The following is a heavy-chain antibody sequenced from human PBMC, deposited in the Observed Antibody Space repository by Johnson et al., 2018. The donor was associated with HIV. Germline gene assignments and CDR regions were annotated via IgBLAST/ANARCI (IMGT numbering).Heavy chain of an antibody. J-gene: IGHJ3*02. Sequence: QVQLVESGGGVVQPGRSLRLSCAASGFIFSSYAVHWVRQAPGKGLEWVAVISDDGTNKFYADSVKGRFTVSRDNYKNTLYLQMNSLRGEDTAVYYCAKVHSSSSNGFDIWGQGTMVTVSS. CDR2: ISDDGTNK. CDR3: AKVHSSSSNGFDI. D-gene: IGHD6-6*01. CDR1: GFIFSSYA. V-gene: IGHV3-30*04.